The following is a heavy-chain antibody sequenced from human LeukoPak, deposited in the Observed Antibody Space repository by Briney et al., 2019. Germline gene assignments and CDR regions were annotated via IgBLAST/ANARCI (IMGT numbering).Heavy chain of an antibody. CDR2: IYYSGNP. J-gene: IGHJ4*02. D-gene: IGHD4-17*01. CDR3: ARRYGDYGRFDY. CDR1: GGSISSSGYY. Sequence: PSETLSLTCTVSGGSISSSGYYWGWIRQPPGKGLESIGSIYYSGNPYYNPSHKSRVTISLDTSKNQFSLKLSSVTAADTAIYYCARRYGDYGRFDYWGQGTLVTVSS. V-gene: IGHV4-39*01.